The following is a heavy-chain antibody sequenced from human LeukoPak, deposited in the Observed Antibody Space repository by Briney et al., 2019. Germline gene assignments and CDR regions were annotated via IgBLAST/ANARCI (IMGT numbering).Heavy chain of an antibody. V-gene: IGHV1-69*04. D-gene: IGHD3-22*01. CDR2: IIPILGIA. Sequence: SVKVSCKASGGTFSSYASSWVRQAPGQGLEWMGRIIPILGIANYAQRFQGRVTITADKSTSTAYMELSSLRSEDTAVYYCARDSLPYYDSSGYMENWFDPWGQGTLVTVSS. CDR3: ARDSLPYYDSSGYMENWFDP. CDR1: GGTFSSYA. J-gene: IGHJ5*02.